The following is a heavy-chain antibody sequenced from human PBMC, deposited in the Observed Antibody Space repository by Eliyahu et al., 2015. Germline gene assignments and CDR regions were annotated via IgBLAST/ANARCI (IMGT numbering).Heavy chain of an antibody. J-gene: IGHJ5*02. Sequence: QVQLVQSGAEVKKPGSSVKVSCKASGGTFSSYAISWVRQAPRQGPEGMGRVIPILGIANYAQKFQGRVTITADKSTSTAYMELSSLRSEDTAVYYCAKGPTTVTTNRWFDPWGQGTLVTVSS. D-gene: IGHD4-17*01. V-gene: IGHV1-69*04. CDR2: VIPILGIA. CDR3: AKGPTTVTTNRWFDP. CDR1: GGTFSSYA.